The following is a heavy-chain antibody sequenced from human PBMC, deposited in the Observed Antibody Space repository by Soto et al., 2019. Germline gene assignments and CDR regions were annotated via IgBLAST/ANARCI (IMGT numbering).Heavy chain of an antibody. D-gene: IGHD3-9*01. V-gene: IGHV5-51*01. Sequence: GESLKISCKGSGFSFTSYWIGWVRQMPGKGLEWMGIIYPGDSETKYSPSFESQVTISADKSTNTAYLQWSSLKASDTAMYYCARPQLPVILLPGEYNYHDGLDVWGQGTPVTVSS. J-gene: IGHJ6*02. CDR1: GFSFTSYW. CDR3: ARPQLPVILLPGEYNYHDGLDV. CDR2: IYPGDSET.